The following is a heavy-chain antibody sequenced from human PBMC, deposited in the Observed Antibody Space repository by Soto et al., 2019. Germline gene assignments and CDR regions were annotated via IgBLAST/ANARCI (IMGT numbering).Heavy chain of an antibody. CDR3: ARDRRDGYNTFDY. CDR1: GYTFTIYE. J-gene: IGHJ4*02. V-gene: IGHV1-46*01. Sequence: ASVKVSCKASGYTFTIYEMYWVRQAPGQGLEWMGIISPSDGSTTYAQKFQGRVTMTRDTSTSTVYMELSSLRSEDTAVYYCARDRRDGYNTFDYWGQGTLVTVSS. D-gene: IGHD5-12*01. CDR2: ISPSDGST.